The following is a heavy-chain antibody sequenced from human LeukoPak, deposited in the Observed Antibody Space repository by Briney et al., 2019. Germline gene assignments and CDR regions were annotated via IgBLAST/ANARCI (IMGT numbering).Heavy chain of an antibody. CDR1: GYTFSSHS. CDR2: ISPYNGNT. Sequence: ASVKVSCKTSGYTFSSHSMNWVRQAPGQGLEWMGWISPYNGNTKYAQKLQGRATMTTDTSTSTAYMELRSLRSDDTAVYYCARDYDFWSGYYLPADYWGQGTLVTVSS. J-gene: IGHJ4*02. D-gene: IGHD3-3*01. V-gene: IGHV1-18*01. CDR3: ARDYDFWSGYYLPADY.